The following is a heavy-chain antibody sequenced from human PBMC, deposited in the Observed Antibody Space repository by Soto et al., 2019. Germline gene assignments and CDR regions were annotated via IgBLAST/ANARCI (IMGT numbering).Heavy chain of an antibody. CDR2: ISAYNGNT. CDR1: GYTFTSYG. J-gene: IGHJ4*02. CDR3: AXGWFGEFVYYFDY. D-gene: IGHD3-10*01. V-gene: IGHV1-18*01. Sequence: VKVSCKASGYTFTSYGISWVRQAPGQGLEWMGWISAYNGNTNYAQKLQGRVTMTTDTSTSTAYMELRSLRSDDTALYYCAXGWFGEFVYYFDYWGQGTLVTVSS.